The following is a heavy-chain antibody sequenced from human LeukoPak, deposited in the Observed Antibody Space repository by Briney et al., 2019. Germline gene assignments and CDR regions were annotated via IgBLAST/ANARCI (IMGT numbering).Heavy chain of an antibody. CDR2: ISSSSSYI. Sequence: GGSLRLSCAASGFTVSSNYMSWVRQAPGKGLEWVSSISSSSSYIYYADSVKGRFTISRDNAKNSLYLQMNSLRAEDTAVYYCARVGAAAAKRVAFDIWGQGTMVTVSS. CDR3: ARVGAAAAKRVAFDI. CDR1: GFTVSSNY. V-gene: IGHV3-21*01. D-gene: IGHD6-13*01. J-gene: IGHJ3*02.